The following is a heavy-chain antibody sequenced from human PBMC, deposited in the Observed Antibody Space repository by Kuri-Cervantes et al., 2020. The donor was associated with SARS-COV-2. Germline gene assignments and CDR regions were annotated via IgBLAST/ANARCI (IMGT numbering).Heavy chain of an antibody. J-gene: IGHJ2*01. V-gene: IGHV4-34*01. CDR1: GESFSGYY. D-gene: IGHD2-8*01. CDR3: ARDFSTNGVFYWYFDL. CDR2: VNHRGST. Sequence: GSLRLSCAFYGESFSGYYWNWIRQSPGKGLQWIGEVNHRGSTNYNPSLKSRVTISVDTSKNQFSLKLSSVTAADTAVYYCARDFSTNGVFYWYFDLWGRGTLVTVSS.